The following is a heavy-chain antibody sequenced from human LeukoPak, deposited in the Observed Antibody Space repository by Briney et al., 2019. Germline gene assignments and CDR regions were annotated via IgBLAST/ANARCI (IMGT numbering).Heavy chain of an antibody. D-gene: IGHD6-6*01. CDR1: GGSISSYY. V-gene: IGHV4-59*01. CDR3: ARATAARPEFDY. Sequence: SETLSLTCTVSGGSISSYYWSWIRQPPGKGLEWIGYIYYSGSTNYNPSLKSRVTISVDTSKNQFSLKLSSVTAADTAVYYCARATAARPEFDYWGQGTLVTVSS. J-gene: IGHJ4*02. CDR2: IYYSGST.